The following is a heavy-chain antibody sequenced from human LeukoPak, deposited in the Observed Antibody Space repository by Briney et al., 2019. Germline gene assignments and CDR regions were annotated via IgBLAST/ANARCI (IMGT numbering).Heavy chain of an antibody. CDR2: ISGSGGST. V-gene: IGHV3-23*01. J-gene: IGHJ6*03. D-gene: IGHD3-3*01. CDR3: AKRSNYDFSGYYYYMDV. CDR1: GYSFTSYW. Sequence: GESLKISCKGSGYSFTSYWIGWVRQAPGKGLEWVSAISGSGGSTYYADSVKGRFTISRDNSKNTLYLQMNSLRAEDTAVYYCAKRSNYDFSGYYYYMDVWGKGTTVTVSS.